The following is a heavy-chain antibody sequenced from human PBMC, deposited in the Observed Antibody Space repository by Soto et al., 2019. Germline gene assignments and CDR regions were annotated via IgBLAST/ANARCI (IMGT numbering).Heavy chain of an antibody. J-gene: IGHJ4*02. D-gene: IGHD2-2*01. CDR2: ILPIFATP. CDR1: EGTFNNYV. Sequence: QVQLVQSGGEVKKPGSSVKVFCKASEGTFNNYVVNWVRQAPGQGLEWMGGILPIFATPKYAQKFQGRVTITADKSTSTAYMELTSLRSADTAVYYCAGRCDSTTCLGHFDYWGQGTLVTVAS. CDR3: AGRCDSTTCLGHFDY. V-gene: IGHV1-69*06.